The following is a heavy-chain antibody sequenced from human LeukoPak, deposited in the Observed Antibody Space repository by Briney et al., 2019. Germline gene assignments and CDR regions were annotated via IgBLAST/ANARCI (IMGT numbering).Heavy chain of an antibody. J-gene: IGHJ3*02. CDR1: GFTFSSYN. Sequence: GSLRLSCAASGFTFSSYNMNWVRQPPGKGLEWIGEISHSGSTNYNPSLKSRVTISLDTSKNQFSLKLTSVTAADTAVYYCARYFDWPYAFDIWGQGTVVTVSP. CDR2: ISHSGST. D-gene: IGHD3-9*01. CDR3: ARYFDWPYAFDI. V-gene: IGHV4-34*01.